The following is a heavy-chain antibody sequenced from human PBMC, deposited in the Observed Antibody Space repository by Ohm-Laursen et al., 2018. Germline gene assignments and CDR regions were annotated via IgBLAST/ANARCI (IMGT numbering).Heavy chain of an antibody. CDR2: ISGSGGST. Sequence: SLRLSCAASGFTFSSYAMSWVRQAPGKGLEWVSAISGSGGSTYYADSVKGRFTISRDNAKNSLYLQMNSLRAEDTAVYYCARDAEERSGSYELQDAFDIWGQGTMVTVSS. CDR1: GFTFSSYA. D-gene: IGHD1-26*01. J-gene: IGHJ3*02. CDR3: ARDAEERSGSYELQDAFDI. V-gene: IGHV3-23*01.